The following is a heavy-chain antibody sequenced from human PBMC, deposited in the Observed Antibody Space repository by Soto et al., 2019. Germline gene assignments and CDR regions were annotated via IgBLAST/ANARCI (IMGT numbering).Heavy chain of an antibody. J-gene: IGHJ6*02. Sequence: ASVKVSCKASGYTFTSYGISWVRQAPGQGLEWMGWISAYNGNTNYAQKLQGRVTMTTDTSTSTAYMELRSPRSDDTAVYYCARVRGEQCPPHPGDGMDVWGQGTTVTVSS. V-gene: IGHV1-18*04. CDR3: ARVRGEQCPPHPGDGMDV. CDR2: ISAYNGNT. CDR1: GYTFTSYG. D-gene: IGHD6-19*01.